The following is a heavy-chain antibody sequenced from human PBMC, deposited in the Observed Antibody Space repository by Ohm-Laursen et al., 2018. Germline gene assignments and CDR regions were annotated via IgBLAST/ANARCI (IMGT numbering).Heavy chain of an antibody. V-gene: IGHV3-23*01. Sequence: SLSLSCAASGFAFTTYAMSWVRQAPGKGLEWVSAISGGGDTTYYADSVKGRFTISRDNYKNTLYLQMNSLRAEDTALYYCSKGADYSGIWFDYWGQGTLVTVSS. CDR1: GFAFTTYA. CDR2: ISGGGDTT. CDR3: SKGADYSGIWFDY. D-gene: IGHD6-13*01. J-gene: IGHJ4*02.